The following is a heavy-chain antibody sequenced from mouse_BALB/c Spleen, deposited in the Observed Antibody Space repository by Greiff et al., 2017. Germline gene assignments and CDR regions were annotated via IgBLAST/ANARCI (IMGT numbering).Heavy chain of an antibody. D-gene: IGHD2-14*01. J-gene: IGHJ1*01. Sequence: EVKLVETGGGLVQPKGSLKLSCAASGFTFNTNAMNWVRQAPGKGLEWVARIRSKSNNYATYYADSVKDRFTISRDDSQSMLYLQMNNLKTEDTAMYYCVREGDYRYGYFDVWGAGTTVTVSS. V-gene: IGHV10S3*01. CDR1: GFTFNTNA. CDR2: IRSKSNNYAT. CDR3: VREGDYRYGYFDV.